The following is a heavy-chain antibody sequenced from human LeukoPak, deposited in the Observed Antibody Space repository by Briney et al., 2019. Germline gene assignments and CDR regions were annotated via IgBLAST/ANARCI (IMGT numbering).Heavy chain of an antibody. V-gene: IGHV3-23*01. CDR3: AKDRLRGRAFDI. D-gene: IGHD2-15*01. CDR2: ISGSGGST. CDR1: GFTFSSYA. Sequence: PGGSLRLSCAASGFTFSSYAMSWVRQAPGKGLEWVSAISGSGGSTNYAHSVKGRFTIYGDNSKNTLDLQMNSLGAEDTAVYYGAKDRLRGRAFDIWGQGTMVTVSS. J-gene: IGHJ3*02.